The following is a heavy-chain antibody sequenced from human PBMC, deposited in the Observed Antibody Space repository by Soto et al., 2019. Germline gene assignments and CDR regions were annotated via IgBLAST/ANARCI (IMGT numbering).Heavy chain of an antibody. CDR3: ADSWTKRTTGFVF. V-gene: IGHV3-30*04. D-gene: IGHD1-1*01. CDR1: GFTFSNYA. CDR2: ISSDGSEK. Sequence: PGGSLRLSCVASGFTFSNYAMHWVRQAPGKGLGWVAVISSDGSEKYYLDSVRDRFTISRDNSKNTRYLQMNNLRPEAPAMYYSADSWTKRTTGFVFWGQGALVTVSS. J-gene: IGHJ4*02.